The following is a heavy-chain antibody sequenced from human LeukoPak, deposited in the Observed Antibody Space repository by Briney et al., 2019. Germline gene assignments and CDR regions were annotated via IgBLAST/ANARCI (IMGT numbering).Heavy chain of an antibody. V-gene: IGHV3-23*01. J-gene: IGHJ4*01. D-gene: IGHD6-19*01. CDR1: GFTFSSYA. Sequence: GGSLRLSCAASGFTFSSYAMSWVRQAPGKGLEWVSAISGSGGSTYYADSVKGRFTISRDNSKNTLYLQMNSLRAEDTAVYYCAKEVADSGWLRGKYYFDYWGQEPWSPSPQ. CDR3: AKEVADSGWLRGKYYFDY. CDR2: ISGSGGST.